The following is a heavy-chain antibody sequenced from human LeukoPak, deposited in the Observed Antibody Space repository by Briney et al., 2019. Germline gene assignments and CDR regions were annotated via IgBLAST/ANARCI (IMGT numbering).Heavy chain of an antibody. Sequence: ASVTVSCKASGYTFATYGITWVRQAPGQGLEWMGWISAYNVTTKYAQKLQGRVTMTTDTSTSTAYMELRSLRSDDTAVYYCARVGPIQPPFYFDSWGQGTLVTVSS. CDR3: ARVGPIQPPFYFDS. D-gene: IGHD5-18*01. CDR2: ISAYNVTT. V-gene: IGHV1-18*01. CDR1: GYTFATYG. J-gene: IGHJ4*02.